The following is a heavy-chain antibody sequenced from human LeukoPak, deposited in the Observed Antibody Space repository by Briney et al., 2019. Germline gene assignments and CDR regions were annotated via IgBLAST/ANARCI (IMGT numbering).Heavy chain of an antibody. CDR3: ASTHDGSDYYYAY. V-gene: IGHV4-59*01. CDR1: GGSIRNDY. Sequence: SETLSLTCTVSGGSIRNDYWSWIRQPPGKGLERIGYIYYSGSTNYSPSLKSRVTISVDTSKNQFSLELSSVTAADTAVYYCASTHDGSDYYYAYWGQGTLVTVSS. J-gene: IGHJ4*02. CDR2: IYYSGST. D-gene: IGHD3-22*01.